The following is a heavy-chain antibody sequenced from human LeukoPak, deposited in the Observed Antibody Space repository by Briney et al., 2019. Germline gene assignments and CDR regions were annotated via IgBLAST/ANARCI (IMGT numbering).Heavy chain of an antibody. Sequence: SETLSLTCAVYGGSFSGYYWSWIRQPPGKGLEWIGEINHSGSTNYNPSLKSRVTISVDTSKNQFSLKLSSVTAADTAVYYCARSSIVVVIASPYYFDYWGQGTLVTVPS. CDR1: GGSFSGYY. D-gene: IGHD2-21*01. CDR3: ARSSIVVVIASPYYFDY. CDR2: INHSGST. J-gene: IGHJ4*02. V-gene: IGHV4-34*01.